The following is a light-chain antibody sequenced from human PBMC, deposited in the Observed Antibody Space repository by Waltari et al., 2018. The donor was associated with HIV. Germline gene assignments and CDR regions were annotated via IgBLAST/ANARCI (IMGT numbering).Light chain of an antibody. CDR1: RGPSNYD. V-gene: IGLV4-69*01. J-gene: IGLJ2*01. CDR3: QTWGSGIHVV. Sequence: QLALTQSPSASASVGASVNLTCPLSRGPSNYDIAWPQQQPEQGPRYLMKVNSDGSHKKEDGVPDRFSGSSSGAERYLTISSLQSEDEGDYYCQTWGSGIHVVFGGGTKVTVL. CDR2: VNSDGSH.